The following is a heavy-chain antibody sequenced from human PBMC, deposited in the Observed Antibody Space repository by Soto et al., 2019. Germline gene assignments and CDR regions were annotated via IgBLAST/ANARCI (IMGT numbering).Heavy chain of an antibody. D-gene: IGHD5-12*01. Sequence: SETLSLTCTVSGGSIRGGGHYWTWIRHRPGKGLECIGYINYSGSTYYNPSLRSRVTISVDTSKNQISLKLSSVTAADTAVYYCARQSNSGYQQLDYRGQGILVTVSS. CDR3: ARQSNSGYQQLDY. CDR2: INYSGST. J-gene: IGHJ4*02. CDR1: GGSIRGGGHY. V-gene: IGHV4-30-4*08.